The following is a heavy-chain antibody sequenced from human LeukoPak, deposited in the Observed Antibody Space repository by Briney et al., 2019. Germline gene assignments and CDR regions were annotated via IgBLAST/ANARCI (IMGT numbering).Heavy chain of an antibody. CDR3: ARDRVTVTTLYYYYYGMDV. CDR1: GGSISSGDYY. CDR2: IYYSGST. Sequence: PSETLSLTCTVSGGSISSGDYYWSWIRHPPGKGLEWIVYIYYSGSTYYNPSLKSRVTISVDTSKNQFSLRLSSVTAADTAVYYCARDRVTVTTLYYYYYGMDVWGQGTTVTVSS. V-gene: IGHV4-30-4*01. J-gene: IGHJ6*02. D-gene: IGHD4-17*01.